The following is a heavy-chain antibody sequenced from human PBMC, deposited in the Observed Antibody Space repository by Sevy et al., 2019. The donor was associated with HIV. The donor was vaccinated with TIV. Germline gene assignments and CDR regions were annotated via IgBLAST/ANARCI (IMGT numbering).Heavy chain of an antibody. J-gene: IGHJ4*02. CDR3: ARDHAGSVEFYFDH. CDR2: TATDTGVT. V-gene: IGHV1-3*04. Sequence: ASVKVSCKASGYTFNRHGLHWVRQAPAQGLEWMGWTATDTGVTRYSQKFQGRLTITTDTSASTLYMELSSLTSEDTAVYYCARDHAGSVEFYFDHWGQGTLVTVSS. CDR1: GYTFNRHG.